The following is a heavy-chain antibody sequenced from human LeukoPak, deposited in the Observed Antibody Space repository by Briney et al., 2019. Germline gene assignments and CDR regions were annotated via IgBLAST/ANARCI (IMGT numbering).Heavy chain of an antibody. D-gene: IGHD2-21*01. CDR3: ARLFPSSIPTYSYYYHYMDV. CDR2: IYFSGNT. J-gene: IGHJ6*03. Sequence: SETLSLTCTVSGGSISSYYWSWVRLPPGKGREWIGYIYFSGNTNYNPSLRSRVTISVDTSKNQFSLKLSSVTAADTAVYYCARLFPSSIPTYSYYYHYMDVWGKGTTVTVSS. CDR1: GGSISSYY. V-gene: IGHV4-59*01.